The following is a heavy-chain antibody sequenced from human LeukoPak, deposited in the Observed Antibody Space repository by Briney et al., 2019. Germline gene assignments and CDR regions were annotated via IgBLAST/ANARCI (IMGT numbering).Heavy chain of an antibody. Sequence: GGSLRLSCAASGFTFSSYDMHWVRQAPGKRLEWVAFMQYDGSIKYYADSVKGRFTISRDNSKNTLYLQMDSLRADDTAVYFCARDSIRQQLYYFDYWGRGTLVAVSS. V-gene: IGHV3-30*02. CDR1: GFTFSSYD. D-gene: IGHD6-13*01. J-gene: IGHJ4*02. CDR3: ARDSIRQQLYYFDY. CDR2: MQYDGSIK.